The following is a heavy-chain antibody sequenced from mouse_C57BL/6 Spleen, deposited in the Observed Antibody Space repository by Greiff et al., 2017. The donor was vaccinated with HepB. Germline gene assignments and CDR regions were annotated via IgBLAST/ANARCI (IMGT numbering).Heavy chain of an antibody. D-gene: IGHD2-2*01. CDR1: GYTFTSYW. V-gene: IGHV1-64*01. Sequence: VQLQQPGAELVKPGASVKLSCKASGYTFTSYWMHWVKQRPGQGLEWIGMIHPNSGSTNYNEKFKSKATLTVDKSSSAAYMQLSSLTSEDSAVYYCARWVRGYDPQYYAMDYWGQGTSVTVSS. CDR2: IHPNSGST. J-gene: IGHJ4*01. CDR3: ARWVRGYDPQYYAMDY.